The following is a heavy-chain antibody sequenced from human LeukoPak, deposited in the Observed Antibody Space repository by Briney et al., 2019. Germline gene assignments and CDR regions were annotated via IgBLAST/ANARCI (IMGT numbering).Heavy chain of an antibody. CDR1: GFTFSSYT. V-gene: IGHV3-21*01. CDR3: ARGNWFDP. CDR2: ISSSSSYI. J-gene: IGHJ5*02. Sequence: GGFLRLSCAASGFTFSSYTMNWVRQAPGKGLEWVSSISSSSSYIYFADSVKGRFTISRDNAKNSLYLQMNSLRAEDTAVYYCARGNWFDPWGQGTLVTVSS.